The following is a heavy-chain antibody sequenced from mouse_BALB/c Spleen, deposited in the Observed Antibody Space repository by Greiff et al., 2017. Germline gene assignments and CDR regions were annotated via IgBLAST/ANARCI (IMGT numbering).Heavy chain of an antibody. CDR1: GFTFSSYG. V-gene: IGHV5-6-3*01. D-gene: IGHD1-1*01. CDR2: INSNGGST. Sequence: EVQRVESGGGLVQPGGSLKLSCAASGFTFSSYGMSWVRQTPDKRLELVATINSNGGSTYYPDSVKGRFTISRDNAKNTLYLQMSSLKSEDTAMYYCARVPYYPGYFDYWGQGTTLTVSS. J-gene: IGHJ2*01. CDR3: ARVPYYPGYFDY.